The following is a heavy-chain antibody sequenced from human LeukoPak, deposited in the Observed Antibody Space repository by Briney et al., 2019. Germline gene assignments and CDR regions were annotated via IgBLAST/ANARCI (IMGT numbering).Heavy chain of an antibody. CDR1: GGAFSTYA. Sequence: SVKVSCKASGGAFSTYAISWVRQAPGQGLEWMGGIIPIFETTNYAQTFQGRVTITADKSTSTAYMELSRLRSEDTAVYYCARRLRWSPFDPWGQGTLVTVSS. CDR3: ARRLRWSPFDP. CDR2: IIPIFETT. J-gene: IGHJ5*02. V-gene: IGHV1-69*06. D-gene: IGHD1-26*01.